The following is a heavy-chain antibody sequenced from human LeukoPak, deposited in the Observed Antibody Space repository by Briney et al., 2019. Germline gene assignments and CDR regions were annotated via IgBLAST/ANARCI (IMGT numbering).Heavy chain of an antibody. V-gene: IGHV4-59*01. Sequence: SETLSLTCTIPGGSISSYYWSWIRQPPGKGLEWIGYTYYNGSTKNNPSLKSRVTISVDTSKNQFSLKLSSVTAADTAVDYWARQGTETTGGDFDYWGQGTLVTVSS. CDR2: TYYNGST. D-gene: IGHD4-17*01. CDR1: GGSISSYY. J-gene: IGHJ4*02. CDR3: ARQGTETTGGDFDY.